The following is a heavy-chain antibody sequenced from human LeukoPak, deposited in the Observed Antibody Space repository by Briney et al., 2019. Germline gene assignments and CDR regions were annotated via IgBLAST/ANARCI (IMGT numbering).Heavy chain of an antibody. CDR1: GFTFDDHG. J-gene: IGHJ4*02. CDR2: LNWNGDNT. Sequence: GTLSLSCAASGFTFDDHGMSWVRQAPGKGLEWVSALNWNGDNTGYADSVKGRFTISRDNAKRSLYLQMNSLTAEDTAFYYCAREEGPYFDCWGQGTLVTVSS. CDR3: AREEGPYFDC. V-gene: IGHV3-20*04.